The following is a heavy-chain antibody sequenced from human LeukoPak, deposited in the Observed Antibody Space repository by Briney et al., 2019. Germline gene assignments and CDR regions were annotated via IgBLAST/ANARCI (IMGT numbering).Heavy chain of an antibody. Sequence: GGSLRLSCAASGFTFSRFGMSWVRQAPGKGLEWVSAISSTGGTAYYADSVKGRFTISRDNAKNSLYLQMNSLRAEDTAVYYCARDLIMTTVTNDAFDIWGQGTMVTVSS. CDR3: ARDLIMTTVTNDAFDI. V-gene: IGHV3-21*01. CDR2: ISSTGGTA. CDR1: GFTFSRFG. D-gene: IGHD4-17*01. J-gene: IGHJ3*02.